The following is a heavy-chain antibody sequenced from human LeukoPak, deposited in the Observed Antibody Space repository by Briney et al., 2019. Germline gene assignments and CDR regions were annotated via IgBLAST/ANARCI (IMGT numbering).Heavy chain of an antibody. CDR1: GYTFTSYD. V-gene: IGHV1-8*01. CDR2: MNPNSGNT. CDR3: ATDIHVRGIITPPFDY. J-gene: IGHJ4*02. D-gene: IGHD3-10*01. Sequence: ASVKVSCKASGYTFTSYDINWVRQATGQGLEWMGWMNPNSGNTGYAQKFQGRVTMTRNTSISTAYMELSSLRSEDTAVYYCATDIHVRGIITPPFDYWGQGTLVTVSS.